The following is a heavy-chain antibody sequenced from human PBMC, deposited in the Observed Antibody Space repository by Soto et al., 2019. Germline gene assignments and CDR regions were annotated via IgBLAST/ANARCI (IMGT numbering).Heavy chain of an antibody. CDR1: GFTFSSYA. V-gene: IGHV3-23*01. D-gene: IGHD4-17*01. Sequence: EVQLLESGGGLVQPGGSLRLSCAASGFTFSSYAMSWVRQAPGKGLEWVSAISGSGGSTYYADSVKGRFTISRDNSKNTLYLQMNSLRAEDTAVYYCASDGDYVGCFDYWGQGTLVTVSS. J-gene: IGHJ4*02. CDR3: ASDGDYVGCFDY. CDR2: ISGSGGST.